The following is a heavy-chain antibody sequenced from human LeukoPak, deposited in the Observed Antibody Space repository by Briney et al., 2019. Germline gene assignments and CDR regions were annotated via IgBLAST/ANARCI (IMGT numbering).Heavy chain of an antibody. CDR2: IYYSGST. CDR1: GGSISSYY. CDR3: ARESRHIAARPDYYYYYYYMDV. Sequence: SETLSLTCTVSGGSISSYYWSWIRQPPGKGLEWIGYIYYSGSTNYNPSLKSRVTMSVDTSKNQFSLKLSSVTAADTAVYYCARESRHIAARPDYYYYYYYMDVWGKGTTVTVSS. V-gene: IGHV4-59*12. J-gene: IGHJ6*03. D-gene: IGHD6-6*01.